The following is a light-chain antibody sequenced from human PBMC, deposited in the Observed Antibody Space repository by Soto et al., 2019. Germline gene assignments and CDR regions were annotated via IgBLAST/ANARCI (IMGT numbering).Light chain of an antibody. CDR3: QQYGSSPPNT. J-gene: IGKJ5*01. Sequence: DIQMTQSHSTLSGSVGDRVIITCRASQSIGSWLAWYQQQPGKVPKLLIYTASTLQSGVPSRFSGSGSGAEFTLAISSLQPEDFAVYYCQQYGSSPPNTFGQGTRLEIK. V-gene: IGKV1-5*03. CDR2: TAS. CDR1: QSIGSW.